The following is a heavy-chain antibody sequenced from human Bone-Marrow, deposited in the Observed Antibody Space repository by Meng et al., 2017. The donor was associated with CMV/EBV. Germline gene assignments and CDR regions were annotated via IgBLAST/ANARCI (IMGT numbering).Heavy chain of an antibody. Sequence: SVKVSCKASGGTFSSYAISWVRQAPGQGLEWMGGIIPILGIANYAQKFQGRVTMTRDTSISTAYMELSRLRSDDTAVYYCARVRDSSGWYHLDYWGQGTLVTVSS. V-gene: IGHV1-69*10. D-gene: IGHD6-19*01. J-gene: IGHJ4*02. CDR2: IIPILGIA. CDR3: ARVRDSSGWYHLDY. CDR1: GGTFSSYA.